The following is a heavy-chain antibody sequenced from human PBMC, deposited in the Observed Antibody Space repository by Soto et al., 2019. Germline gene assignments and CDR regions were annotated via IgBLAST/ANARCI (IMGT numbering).Heavy chain of an antibody. V-gene: IGHV2-5*02. CDR3: AHNLYGGPEY. Sequence: QITLKESGPTLVKPTQTLTLTCTFSGFSFSTSGVGVGWIRQPPGKALQWLALIYWDDDRRYSPSLKSRLTITKDTSKNQVVLIMTNMDPVDTATYYWAHNLYGGPEYWGQGTLVTVSS. J-gene: IGHJ4*02. D-gene: IGHD4-17*01. CDR1: GFSFSTSGVG. CDR2: IYWDDDR.